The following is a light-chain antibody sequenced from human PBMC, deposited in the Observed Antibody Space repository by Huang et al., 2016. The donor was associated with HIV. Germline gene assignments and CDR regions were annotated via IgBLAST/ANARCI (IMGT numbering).Light chain of an antibody. V-gene: IGKV1-33*01. Sequence: DIQMTQSPSSLSASVGDRVTITCQASQDISNYLNWYQQKPGKAPKLLINDASNLETGVPSRFSGSGSGTDFTFTISSLQPEDTATYYCQQYNNLPTFGQGTKLEIK. J-gene: IGKJ2*01. CDR2: DAS. CDR3: QQYNNLPT. CDR1: QDISNY.